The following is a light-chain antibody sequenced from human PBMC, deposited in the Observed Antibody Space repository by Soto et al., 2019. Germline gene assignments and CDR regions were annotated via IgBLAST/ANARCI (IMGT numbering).Light chain of an antibody. CDR2: KAS. CDR1: QTIDRW. J-gene: IGKJ1*01. CDR3: QQYHIYSGT. V-gene: IGKV1-5*03. Sequence: DIQMPQSPSTLSASVGESFTITCRASQTIDRWLAWYQQRPGKPPNLLIYKASTLAGGVPSRFSGSGSGTEFTLTINSLQPDDFATYYCQQYHIYSGTFGQGNKVDIK.